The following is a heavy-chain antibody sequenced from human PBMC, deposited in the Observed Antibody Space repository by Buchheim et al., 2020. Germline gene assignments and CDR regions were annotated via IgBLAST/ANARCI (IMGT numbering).Heavy chain of an antibody. CDR3: AREIAAADFDY. V-gene: IGHV3-48*02. J-gene: IGHJ4*02. CDR1: GFTFSSYN. CDR2: ISSSRSTI. Sequence: EVQLVESGGGLVQPGGSLRLSCAASGFTFSSYNMNWVRQAPGKGLEWVSYISSSRSTIYYADSVKGRFTISRDNAKNSVYLQMNSLRDEDTAVYYCAREIAAADFDYWGQETL. D-gene: IGHD6-13*01.